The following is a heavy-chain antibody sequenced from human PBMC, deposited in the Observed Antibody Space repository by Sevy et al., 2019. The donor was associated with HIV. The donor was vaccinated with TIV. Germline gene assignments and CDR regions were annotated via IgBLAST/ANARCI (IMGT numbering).Heavy chain of an antibody. D-gene: IGHD3-22*01. J-gene: IGHJ4*02. CDR3: ARVLDSSGFPTYCFDY. CDR1: GHTFTSYG. Sequence: ASVKVSCKASGHTFTSYGISWVRQAPGQGLEWMGWISAYNGNTNYAQKLQGRVTMTTDTSTSTAYMELRSLRSDDTAVYYCARVLDSSGFPTYCFDYWGQGTLVTVSS. CDR2: ISAYNGNT. V-gene: IGHV1-18*01.